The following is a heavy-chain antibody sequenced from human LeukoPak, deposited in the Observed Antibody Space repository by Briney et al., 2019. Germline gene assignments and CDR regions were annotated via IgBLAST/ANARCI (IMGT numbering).Heavy chain of an antibody. CDR1: WVPISSYY. CDR2: IYFSGSA. V-gene: IGHV4-59*01. D-gene: IGHD3-22*01. Sequence: NPSETLSLTYSVSWVPISSYYWSWLRQPPGKGLAGMGYIYFSGSANYNPSLESRVIITVDTSKNQFSLKLSSVTAADTAVYYCARGFRYDSSGYYLYWGQGTLVTVSS. CDR3: ARGFRYDSSGYYLY. J-gene: IGHJ4*02.